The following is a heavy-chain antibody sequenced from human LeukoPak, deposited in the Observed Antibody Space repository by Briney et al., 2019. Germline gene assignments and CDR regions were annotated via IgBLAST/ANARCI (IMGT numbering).Heavy chain of an antibody. J-gene: IGHJ4*02. V-gene: IGHV3-11*03. Sequence: PGRSLRLSCAASGFTFSDYYMSWIRQAPGKGLEWVSYISSSSSYTNYADSVKGRFTISRDNAKNSLYLQMNSLRAEDTAVYYCARKSSSSDYWGQGTLVTVSS. CDR2: ISSSSSYT. CDR3: ARKSSSSDY. D-gene: IGHD3-10*01. CDR1: GFTFSDYY.